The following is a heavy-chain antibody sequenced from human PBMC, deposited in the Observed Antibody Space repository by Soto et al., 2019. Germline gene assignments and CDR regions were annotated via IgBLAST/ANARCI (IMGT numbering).Heavy chain of an antibody. CDR3: XXXXXXXXXYGYNLGY. CDR2: IWYDGSNK. D-gene: IGHD5-18*01. V-gene: IGHV3-33*01. Sequence: QVQLVESGGGVVQPGRSLRLSCAASGFTFSSYGMHWVRQAPGKGLEWVAVIWYDGSNKYYADSVKGRFTISRDNSKNTLXXXXXXXXXXXXXXXXXXXXXXXXXXYGYNLGYWGQGTLVTVSS. J-gene: IGHJ4*02. CDR1: GFTFSSYG.